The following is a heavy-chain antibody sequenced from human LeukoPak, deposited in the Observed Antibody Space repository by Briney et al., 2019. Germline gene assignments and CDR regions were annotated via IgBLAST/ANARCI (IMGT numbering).Heavy chain of an antibody. D-gene: IGHD5-12*01. CDR1: GYSFTNYW. Sequence: GESLKISCMGSGYSFTNYWIGWVRQVPGRGLEWMGVIYPSDSDTRYSPSFQDQVTISADKSIDTAYLQWSSLKASDTAMYYCARQRDSGFDFDSWGQGTLVTVSS. V-gene: IGHV5-51*01. CDR2: IYPSDSDT. J-gene: IGHJ4*02. CDR3: ARQRDSGFDFDS.